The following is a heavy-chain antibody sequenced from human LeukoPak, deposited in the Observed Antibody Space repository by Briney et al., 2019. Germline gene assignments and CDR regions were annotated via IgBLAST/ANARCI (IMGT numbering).Heavy chain of an antibody. V-gene: IGHV1-2*02. Sequence: GASVKVSCKASGYTFTGYYMHWVRQAPGQGLERMGWINPNSGGTNYAQKFQGRVTMTRDTSISTAYMELSRLRSDDTAVYYCARGAARGPKRVVDYWGQGTLVTVSS. J-gene: IGHJ4*02. CDR3: ARGAARGPKRVVDY. CDR2: INPNSGGT. D-gene: IGHD6-25*01. CDR1: GYTFTGYY.